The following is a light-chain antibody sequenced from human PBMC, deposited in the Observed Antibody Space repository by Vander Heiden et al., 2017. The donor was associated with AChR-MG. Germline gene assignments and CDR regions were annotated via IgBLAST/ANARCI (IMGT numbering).Light chain of an antibody. V-gene: IGLV1-44*01. CDR1: SSNIGSNT. J-gene: IGLJ2*01. Sequence: VLTQPLVASETPAQSVTISCAGSSSNIGSNTVNRYQQRPGTAPKLLIYSNNKRPSGVPDGFSGTKSGTTASLAISGLQCEDEADYYCAAWDDSLNGPVFGGGTKLTVL. CDR2: SNN. CDR3: AAWDDSLNGPV.